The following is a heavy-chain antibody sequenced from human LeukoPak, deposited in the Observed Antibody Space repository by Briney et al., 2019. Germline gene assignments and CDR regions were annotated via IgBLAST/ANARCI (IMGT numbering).Heavy chain of an antibody. V-gene: IGHV3-7*03. CDR3: ARGWSRNSYYFQ. CDR1: GFTFSSYW. J-gene: IGHJ4*02. Sequence: PGGSLRLSCAASGFTFSSYWMSWVRQAPGKGLEWVAVIKQDGSEKYYVDSVKGRFTISRDNAKNSLFLQMNSLRAEDTAVYYCARGWSRNSYYFQRGQGTLVTVSS. CDR2: IKQDGSEK. D-gene: IGHD3-10*01.